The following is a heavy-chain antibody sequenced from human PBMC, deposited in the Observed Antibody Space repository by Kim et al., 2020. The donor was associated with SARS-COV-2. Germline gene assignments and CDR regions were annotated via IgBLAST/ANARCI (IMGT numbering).Heavy chain of an antibody. J-gene: IGHJ4*02. Sequence: SQKFQGRVTITRDTSATTAYMELSSLTSEDTAVYYCATDAGATVTYYFDYWGQGTLVTVSS. D-gene: IGHD4-17*01. V-gene: IGHV1-3*01. CDR3: ATDAGATVTYYFDY.